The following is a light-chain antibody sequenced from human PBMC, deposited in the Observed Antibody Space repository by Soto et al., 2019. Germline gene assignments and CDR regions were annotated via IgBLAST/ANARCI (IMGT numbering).Light chain of an antibody. CDR3: QQSFSTPRT. Sequence: DIHMTQSPSSLSASIGDTVTISCRASESISIYVNWYQQKTGRAPKVLISAASSLQGGVPSRFRGSGSGTDFTLTIFSLQREDFATYYCQQSFSTPRTFGQGTKLEI. CDR2: AAS. J-gene: IGKJ2*01. CDR1: ESISIY. V-gene: IGKV1-39*01.